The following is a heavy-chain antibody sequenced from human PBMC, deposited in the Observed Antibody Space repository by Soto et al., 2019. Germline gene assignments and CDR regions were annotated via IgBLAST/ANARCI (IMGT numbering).Heavy chain of an antibody. CDR1: GGTFSSYA. V-gene: IGHV1-69*01. D-gene: IGHD2-2*01. J-gene: IGHJ6*02. Sequence: QVQLVQSGAEVKKPGSSVKVSCKASGGTFSSYAISWVRQAPGQGLEWMGGIIPIFGTANYAQKFQGRVTITADEATRTAYMELSSLRSEDTAVYYCASPEYCSSTSCYYYYYGMDVWGQGTTVTVSS. CDR2: IIPIFGTA. CDR3: ASPEYCSSTSCYYYYYGMDV.